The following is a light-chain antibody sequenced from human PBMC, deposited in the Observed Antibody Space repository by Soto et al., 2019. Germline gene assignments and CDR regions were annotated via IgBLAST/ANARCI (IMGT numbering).Light chain of an antibody. CDR1: QTITRW. Sequence: DIQMTQSPSTLSASVGDRVTITCRASQTITRWLAWYQQKPGKAPKLLIYDASTLESGVPSRFSGSGSGTEFTLTISSLQPDDFATYFCQQYSGHSTFGQGTKVDSK. CDR3: QQYSGHST. CDR2: DAS. V-gene: IGKV1-5*01. J-gene: IGKJ1*01.